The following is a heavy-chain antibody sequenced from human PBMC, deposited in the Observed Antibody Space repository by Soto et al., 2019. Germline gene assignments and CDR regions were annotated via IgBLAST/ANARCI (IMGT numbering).Heavy chain of an antibody. CDR2: IIPMFGTA. CDR3: ASGIQLWLRRINTGYSG. Sequence: QVQLVQSGAEVKKPESSVKVSCKAPGGTFSTYAISWVRQAPGQGLEWMGGIIPMFGTANYAQRFQDRVTITADESRNTVYMELSRLGSEDTAVYLCASGIQLWLRRINTGYSGWGQGTLVTVSS. D-gene: IGHD5-18*01. CDR1: GGTFSTYA. V-gene: IGHV1-69*12. J-gene: IGHJ4*02.